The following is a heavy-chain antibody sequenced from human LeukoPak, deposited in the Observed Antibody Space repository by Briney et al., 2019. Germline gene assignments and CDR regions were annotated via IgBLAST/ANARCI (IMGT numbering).Heavy chain of an antibody. J-gene: IGHJ4*02. D-gene: IGHD1-14*01. CDR2: IAYDGSRA. V-gene: IGHV3-30*04. CDR3: TRYNNDHFDY. CDR1: GFTFSSYA. Sequence: GGSLRLSCAASGFTFSSYAMHWVRQAPGKGLEWVAVIAYDGSRAFYADSVKGRFTISRDNSKNTMSVQMDDLRAEDTAVYYCTRYNNDHFDYWGQGTLVTVSS.